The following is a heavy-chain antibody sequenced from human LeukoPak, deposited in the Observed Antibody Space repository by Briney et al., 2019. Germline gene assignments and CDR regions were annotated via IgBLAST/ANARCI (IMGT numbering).Heavy chain of an antibody. CDR3: ARDLYYFDY. V-gene: IGHV3-11*01. J-gene: IGHJ4*02. Sequence: GGSLRLSCAASGFTFSDYYMSWIRQAPGKGLEWVSYITSGGTTIYYADSVKGRFTISRDNAKNSLSLQMNNLRAEDTAVYYCARDLYYFDYWGQGTLVTVSS. CDR1: GFTFSDYY. CDR2: ITSGGTTI.